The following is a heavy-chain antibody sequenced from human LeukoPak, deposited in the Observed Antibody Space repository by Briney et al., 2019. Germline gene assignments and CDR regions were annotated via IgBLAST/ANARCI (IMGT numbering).Heavy chain of an antibody. V-gene: IGHV4-59*01. CDR1: GGSISSYY. CDR3: ARASGYSYGYYFDY. Sequence: PSETLSLTCTVSGGSISSYYWSWIRQPPGKGLEWIGYIYYSGSTNYNPSLKSRVTISVDTSKNQFSLKLSSVTAADTAVYYCARASGYSYGYYFDYWGQGTPVTVSS. J-gene: IGHJ4*02. D-gene: IGHD5-18*01. CDR2: IYYSGST.